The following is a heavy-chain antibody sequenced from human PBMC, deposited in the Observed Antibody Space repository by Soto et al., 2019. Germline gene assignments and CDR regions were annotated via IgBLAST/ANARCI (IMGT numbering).Heavy chain of an antibody. CDR3: AREGAMVRGVLYYYYYYGMDV. J-gene: IGHJ6*02. CDR1: GGSFSCYY. Sequence: PSETLSLTCAVYGGSFSCYYWSWIRQPPGKGLEWIGEINHSGSTNYNPSLKSRVTISVDTSKNQFSLKLSSVTAADTAVYYCAREGAMVRGVLYYYYYYGMDVWGQGTTVTVSS. V-gene: IGHV4-34*01. CDR2: INHSGST. D-gene: IGHD3-10*01.